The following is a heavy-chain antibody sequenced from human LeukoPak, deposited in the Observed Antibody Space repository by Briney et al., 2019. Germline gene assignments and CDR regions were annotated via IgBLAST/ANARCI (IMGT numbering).Heavy chain of an antibody. CDR3: ASAPWGSGKYNWFDP. V-gene: IGHV4-59*08. CDR1: GGSISSYY. D-gene: IGHD3-16*01. Sequence: SETLSLTCTVSGGSISSYYWSWIRQPPGKGLEWIGYIYYSGSTNYNPSLKSRVTISVDTSKNQFSLKLSSVTAADTAVYYCASAPWGSGKYNWFDPWGHGTLVTVSS. CDR2: IYYSGST. J-gene: IGHJ5*02.